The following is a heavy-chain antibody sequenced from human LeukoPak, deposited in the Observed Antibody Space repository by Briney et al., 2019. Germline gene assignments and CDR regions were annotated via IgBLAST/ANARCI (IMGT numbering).Heavy chain of an antibody. CDR1: GFSFSSYN. V-gene: IGHV3-21*01. Sequence: GGSLRLSCAASGFSFSSYNMNWVRQAPGKGLEWVSSITSSSTYTFYADSVKGRFTISRDNARNSLYLQMNSLRAEDTAVYYCASQGYDYDILTGYYTPQDYWGQGTLVTVSS. CDR2: ITSSSTYT. J-gene: IGHJ4*02. D-gene: IGHD3-9*01. CDR3: ASQGYDYDILTGYYTPQDY.